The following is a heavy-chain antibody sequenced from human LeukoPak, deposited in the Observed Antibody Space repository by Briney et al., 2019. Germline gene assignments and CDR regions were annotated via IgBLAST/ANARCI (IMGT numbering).Heavy chain of an antibody. Sequence: SETLSLTCTVSGGSISSSSYYWGWIRQPPGKGLEWIGSIYYSGSTYYNPSLKSRVTISVDTSKNQFSLKLSSVTAADTAVYYCARRAGWLAKNWFDPWGQGTLVTVSS. CDR1: GGSISSSSYY. V-gene: IGHV4-39*07. D-gene: IGHD6-19*01. J-gene: IGHJ5*02. CDR3: ARRAGWLAKNWFDP. CDR2: IYYSGST.